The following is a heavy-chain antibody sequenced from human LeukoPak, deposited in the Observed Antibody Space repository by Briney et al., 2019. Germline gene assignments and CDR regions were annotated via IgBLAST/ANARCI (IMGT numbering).Heavy chain of an antibody. CDR2: ISTLGST. V-gene: IGHV4-4*07. D-gene: IGHD1-26*01. Sequence: SETLSLTCTVSGGSISSYYWTWIRQPAGKGLEWIGHISTLGSTNYNPSLKSRVSMSVDTSNYHFSLKLTFVTAADTAIYYCARVAQYLVGASSTAFFEYWGQGTLVTVSS. CDR1: GGSISSYY. CDR3: ARVAQYLVGASSTAFFEY. J-gene: IGHJ4*02.